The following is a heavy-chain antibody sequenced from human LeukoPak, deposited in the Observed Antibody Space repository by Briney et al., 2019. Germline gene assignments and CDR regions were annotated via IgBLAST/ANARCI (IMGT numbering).Heavy chain of an antibody. CDR1: GGSISSYY. CDR3: ARDGLGQNYYYYYMDV. V-gene: IGHV4-4*07. CDR2: IYSSGST. Sequence: SETLSLTCTVSGGSISSYYWSWIRQPPGKGLEWIGRIYSSGSTNYNPSLKSRVTMSVDTSKNQFSLKLSSVTAADTAVYYCARDGLGQNYYYYYMDVWGKGTTVTISS. D-gene: IGHD3-16*01. J-gene: IGHJ6*03.